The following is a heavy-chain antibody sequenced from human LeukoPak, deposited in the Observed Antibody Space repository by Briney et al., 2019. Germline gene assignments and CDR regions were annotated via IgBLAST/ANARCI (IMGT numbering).Heavy chain of an antibody. CDR3: ARAGSSSSPGKHYYYYYMDV. V-gene: IGHV1-2*02. J-gene: IGHJ6*03. D-gene: IGHD6-6*01. Sequence: GASVKVSCKASGYTFTGYYMHWVRQAPGQGLEWMGWINPNSGGTNYAQKFQGRVTMTRDTSISTAYMELSRLRSDDTAVYYCARAGSSSSPGKHYYYYYMDVWGKGTTVNVSS. CDR2: INPNSGGT. CDR1: GYTFTGYY.